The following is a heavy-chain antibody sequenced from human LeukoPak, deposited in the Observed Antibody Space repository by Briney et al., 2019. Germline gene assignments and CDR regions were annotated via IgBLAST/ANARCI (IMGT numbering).Heavy chain of an antibody. V-gene: IGHV3-30*18. CDR3: AKGESITSAWFDS. CDR1: GFSFRSYG. D-gene: IGHD5-24*01. Sequence: GGSLRLSCAASGFSFRSYGMHWVRQAPGKGLEWVAVISSDEINEYYADSVKGRFTISRDNSKNTLYLQINSLRGEDAAVYYCAKGESITSAWFDSWGQGTLVTVSS. CDR2: ISSDEINE. J-gene: IGHJ5*01.